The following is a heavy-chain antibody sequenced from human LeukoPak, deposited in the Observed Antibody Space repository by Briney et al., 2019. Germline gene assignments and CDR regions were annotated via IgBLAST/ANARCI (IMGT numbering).Heavy chain of an antibody. D-gene: IGHD6-6*01. CDR3: ARATRPRGDFVY. Sequence: SETLSLTCIVSGGSINSYWSWIRQPAGKGLEWIGRISGSGTITYNPALQSRLTISIDTSKNQFSLKLMSVTAADTAVYYCARATRPRGDFVYWGQGTLVTVSS. V-gene: IGHV4-4*07. CDR2: ISGSGTI. CDR1: GGSINSY. J-gene: IGHJ4*02.